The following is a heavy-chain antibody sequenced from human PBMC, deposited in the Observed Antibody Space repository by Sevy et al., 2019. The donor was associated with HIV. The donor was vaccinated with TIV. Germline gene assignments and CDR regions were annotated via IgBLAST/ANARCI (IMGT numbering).Heavy chain of an antibody. CDR2: LNHDGSAQ. CDR1: GFTFTNYW. V-gene: IGHV3-7*01. Sequence: GGSLRLSCAASGFTFTNYWMTWVRQAPGKGLEWVAFLNHDGSAQYYVDSVKGRFTVSRDNAKNSLYLQMNSLGADDTAVYYCVRDVYRAFDYWGQRTLVTVSS. J-gene: IGHJ4*02. CDR3: VRDVYRAFDY.